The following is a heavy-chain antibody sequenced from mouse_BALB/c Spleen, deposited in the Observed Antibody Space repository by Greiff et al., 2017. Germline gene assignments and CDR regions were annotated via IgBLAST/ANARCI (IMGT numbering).Heavy chain of an antibody. J-gene: IGHJ4*01. CDR3: TREKVRRAMDY. V-gene: IGHV1-15*01. D-gene: IGHD2-14*01. Sequence: VKLVESGAELVRPGASVTLSCKASGYTFTDYEMHWVKQTPVHGLEWIGAIDPETGGTAYNQKFKGKATLTADKSSSTAYMELRSLTSEDSAVYYCTREKVRRAMDYWGQGTSVTVSS. CDR1: GYTFTDYE. CDR2: IDPETGGT.